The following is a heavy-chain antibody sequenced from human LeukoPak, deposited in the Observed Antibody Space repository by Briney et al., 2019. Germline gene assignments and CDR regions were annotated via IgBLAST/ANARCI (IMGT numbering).Heavy chain of an antibody. J-gene: IGHJ4*02. V-gene: IGHV3-15*01. CDR3: TTVVLRARGVISFLKTQYKKYYFDY. CDR1: GFTFDDYG. D-gene: IGHD3-10*01. CDR2: IKSKTDGGTT. Sequence: GGSLRLSCAASGFTFDDYGMSWVRQAPGKGLEWVGRIKSKTDGGTTDYAAPVKGRFTISRDDSKNTLYLQMNSLKTEDTAVYYCTTVVLRARGVISFLKTQYKKYYFDYWGQGTLVTVSS.